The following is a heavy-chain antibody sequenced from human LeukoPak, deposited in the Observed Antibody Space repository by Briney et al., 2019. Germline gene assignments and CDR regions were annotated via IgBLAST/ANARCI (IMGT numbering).Heavy chain of an antibody. D-gene: IGHD6-19*01. V-gene: IGHV4-30-4*01. CDR2: IYYSGST. Sequence: SQTLSLTCTVSGGSISSGDYYWSWIRQPPGKGLEWIGYIYYSGSTYYNPSLKSRVTISVDTSKNQFSLKLSSVTAADTAVYYCASMYSSGDDNYFDYWGQGTLVTVSS. CDR1: GGSISSGDYY. J-gene: IGHJ4*02. CDR3: ASMYSSGDDNYFDY.